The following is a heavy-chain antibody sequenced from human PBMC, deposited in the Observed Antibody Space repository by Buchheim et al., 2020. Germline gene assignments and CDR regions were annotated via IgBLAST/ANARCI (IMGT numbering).Heavy chain of an antibody. Sequence: EVQLVESGGGLVQPGGSLRLSCAASGFTFSSYWMSWVRQAPGKGLEWVANIKQDGSEKYYVDSVKGRFTISRDNAKNSLYLQMNSLRAKDTAVYYCARGDYYDSSGYYPFEYFQHWGQGTL. V-gene: IGHV3-7*01. CDR2: IKQDGSEK. J-gene: IGHJ1*01. CDR1: GFTFSSYW. D-gene: IGHD3-22*01. CDR3: ARGDYYDSSGYYPFEYFQH.